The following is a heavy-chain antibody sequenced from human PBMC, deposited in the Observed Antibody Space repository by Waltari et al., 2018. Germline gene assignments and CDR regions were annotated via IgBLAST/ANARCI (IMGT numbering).Heavy chain of an antibody. CDR3: ARDGGYYDSSGYYVDY. J-gene: IGHJ4*02. Sequence: EVQLVESGGGLVQPGGSLGLSCAASGFTFSSYWMSWVRQAPGKGLEWVANIKQDGSEKYYVDSVKGRFTISRDNAKNSLYLQMNSLRAEDTAVYYCARDGGYYDSSGYYVDYWGQGTLVTVSS. V-gene: IGHV3-7*01. CDR2: IKQDGSEK. CDR1: GFTFSSYW. D-gene: IGHD3-22*01.